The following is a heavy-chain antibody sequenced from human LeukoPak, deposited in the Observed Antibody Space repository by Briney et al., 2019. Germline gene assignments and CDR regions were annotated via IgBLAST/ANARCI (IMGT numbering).Heavy chain of an antibody. V-gene: IGHV3-21*01. CDR1: GFTFSSYS. Sequence: GGSLRLSCAASGFTFSSYSMNWVRQAPGKGLEWVSSISSSSSYIYYADSVKGRFTISRDNAKNSLYLQMNSLRAEGTAVYYCARGGKWSPRDRFDPWGQGTLVTVSS. D-gene: IGHD2-8*01. J-gene: IGHJ5*02. CDR3: ARGGKWSPRDRFDP. CDR2: ISSSSSYI.